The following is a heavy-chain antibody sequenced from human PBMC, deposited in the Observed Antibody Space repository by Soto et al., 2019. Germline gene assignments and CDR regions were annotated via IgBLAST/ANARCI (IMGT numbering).Heavy chain of an antibody. J-gene: IGHJ4*02. D-gene: IGHD1-1*01. CDR2: VYWEDDK. V-gene: IGHV2-5*02. CDR1: GFSLTTNGEG. Sequence: QITLKESGPTLVKPTQTLTLTCTFSGFSLTTNGEGVGWIRQPPGKALEWLALVYWEDDKRFSPSLKNRLTITKDTSKNQVVLTMTYMDPVDTATYYCVHRRVQIFDFWGQGAPVTVSS. CDR3: VHRRVQIFDF.